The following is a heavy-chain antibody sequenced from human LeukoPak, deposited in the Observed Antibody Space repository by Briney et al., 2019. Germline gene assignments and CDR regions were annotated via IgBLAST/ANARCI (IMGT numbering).Heavy chain of an antibody. Sequence: ASVKVSRKDSGYTFTGYYMHWVRQAPGQGLEWMGWINPNSGGTNYAQKFQGRVTMTRDTSISTAYMELSRLRSDDTAVYYCARDLEATVVVVPAATLGWFDPWGQGTLVTVSS. CDR3: ARDLEATVVVVPAATLGWFDP. J-gene: IGHJ5*02. V-gene: IGHV1-2*02. CDR2: INPNSGGT. CDR1: GYTFTGYY. D-gene: IGHD2-2*01.